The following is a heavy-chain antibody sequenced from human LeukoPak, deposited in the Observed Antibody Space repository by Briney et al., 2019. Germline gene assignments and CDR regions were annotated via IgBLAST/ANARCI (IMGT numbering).Heavy chain of an antibody. J-gene: IGHJ4*02. CDR3: AREFFYYDSSGYRLFDY. Sequence: ASVKVSCKASGYTFTGYYMHWVRQAPGQGLEWMGRINPNSGGTNYAQKFQGRVTMTRDTSISTAYMELSRLRSDDTAVYYCAREFFYYDSSGYRLFDYWGQGTPVTVSS. CDR2: INPNSGGT. CDR1: GYTFTGYY. D-gene: IGHD3-22*01. V-gene: IGHV1-2*06.